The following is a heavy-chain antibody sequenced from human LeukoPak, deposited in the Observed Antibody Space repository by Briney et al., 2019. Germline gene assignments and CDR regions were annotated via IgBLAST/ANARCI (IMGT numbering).Heavy chain of an antibody. CDR1: GFTFSSYA. Sequence: GGSLRLSCAASGFTFSSYAMSWVRQAPGKGLEWVSTISASGGSTYYADSVKGRFTISRDNSKNTLYLQMHSLRAEDTAVYYCAKDRFYYDSSGYYPNWFDPWGQGTLVTVSS. D-gene: IGHD3-22*01. CDR3: AKDRFYYDSSGYYPNWFDP. J-gene: IGHJ5*02. CDR2: ISASGGST. V-gene: IGHV3-23*01.